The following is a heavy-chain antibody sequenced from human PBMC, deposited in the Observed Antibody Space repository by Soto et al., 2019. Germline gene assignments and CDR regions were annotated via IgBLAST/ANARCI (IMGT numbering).Heavy chain of an antibody. CDR3: ARVRTSLDLYYYYMDV. J-gene: IGHJ6*03. D-gene: IGHD2-2*01. Sequence: WTWIRQPPGKAMEWIGYIYDYGSSYYSPSLESRVAFSVDTSKNQFSLRLTSVTAEDTAMYYCARVRTSLDLYYYYMDVWGRGTTVTVSS. CDR2: IYDYGSS. V-gene: IGHV4-59*08.